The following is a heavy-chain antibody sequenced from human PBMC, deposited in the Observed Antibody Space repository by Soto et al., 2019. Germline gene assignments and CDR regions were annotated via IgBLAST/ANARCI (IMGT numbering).Heavy chain of an antibody. D-gene: IGHD1-26*01. J-gene: IGHJ6*02. CDR3: AKVSGSYYYGMDV. Sequence: PSETLSLTCTVPGGSVNIGTYYWSWIRQPPGKGLEWIGFIHYSGSTNYNPSLKSRVTISVDKSKNQFSLKLSSVTAADTAVYYSAKVSGSYYYGMDVWGQGTTVTVSS. CDR1: GGSVNIGTYY. CDR2: IHYSGST. V-gene: IGHV4-61*01.